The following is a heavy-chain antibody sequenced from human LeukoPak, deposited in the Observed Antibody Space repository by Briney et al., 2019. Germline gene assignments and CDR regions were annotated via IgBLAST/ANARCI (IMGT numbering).Heavy chain of an antibody. Sequence: PGGSLRLSCAASGFTVSSNYMSWVRQAPGKGLEWVSVIYSGGSTYYADSVKGRFTISRDNSKNTLYLQMNSLRAEDTAVYYCASDSSGYYYRYYYYGMDVWGQGTTVTVSS. V-gene: IGHV3-66*01. D-gene: IGHD3-22*01. CDR2: IYSGGST. J-gene: IGHJ6*02. CDR1: GFTVSSNY. CDR3: ASDSSGYYYRYYYYGMDV.